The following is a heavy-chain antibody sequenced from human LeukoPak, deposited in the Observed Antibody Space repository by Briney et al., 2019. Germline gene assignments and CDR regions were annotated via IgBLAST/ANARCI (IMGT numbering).Heavy chain of an antibody. CDR3: ARARNDYDSSGFSALAY. Sequence: GGSLRLSCAASGFTFSTYGMHWVRQAPGKGLDWVAVIWYDGSNIYHGDSVKGRFTVSRDNSKNTLYLQMNSLRAEDTAVYYCARARNDYDSSGFSALAYWGQGTLVTVSS. CDR1: GFTFSTYG. CDR2: IWYDGSNI. V-gene: IGHV3-33*01. D-gene: IGHD3-22*01. J-gene: IGHJ4*02.